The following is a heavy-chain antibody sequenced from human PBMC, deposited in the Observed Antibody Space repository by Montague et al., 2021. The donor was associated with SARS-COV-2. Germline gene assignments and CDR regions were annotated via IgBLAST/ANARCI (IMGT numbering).Heavy chain of an antibody. CDR3: ARRALGYCSGGSCYSCFDY. V-gene: IGHV4-59*08. CDR2: IYYSGST. D-gene: IGHD2-15*01. Sequence: SETLSLTCTVYGGSISSYYWSWIRQPPGKGLEWIGYIYYSGSTNYNPSLKSRVTISVDTSKNQFSLKLSSVTAADTAVYYCARRALGYCSGGSCYSCFDYWGQGTLVTVSS. CDR1: GGSISSYY. J-gene: IGHJ4*02.